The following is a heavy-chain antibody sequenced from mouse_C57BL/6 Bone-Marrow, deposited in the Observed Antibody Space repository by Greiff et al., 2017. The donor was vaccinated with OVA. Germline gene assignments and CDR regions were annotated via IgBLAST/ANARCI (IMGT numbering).Heavy chain of an antibody. CDR3: ARAAGDYYGSSYEGYFDY. J-gene: IGHJ2*01. CDR1: GYTFTSYW. Sequence: QVQLQQPGAELVMPGASVKLSCKASGYTFTSYWMHWVKQRPGQGLEWIGEIDPSDSYTNYNQKFKGKSTLTVDKSASTAYMQLSSLTSEDSAVYYCARAAGDYYGSSYEGYFDYWGQGTTLTVSS. CDR2: IDPSDSYT. V-gene: IGHV1-69*01. D-gene: IGHD1-1*01.